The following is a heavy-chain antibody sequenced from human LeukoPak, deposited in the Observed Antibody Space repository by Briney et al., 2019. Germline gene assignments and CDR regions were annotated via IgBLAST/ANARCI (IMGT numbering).Heavy chain of an antibody. CDR2: IPSTGSDT. J-gene: IGHJ5*02. V-gene: IGHV3-23*01. D-gene: IGHD2-15*01. Sequence: PGGSLRLSCAASGFTFTTYAMSWVRQIPGKGLEWVSGIPSTGSDTYYADSVKGRFTISRDNSKNTLYLQMNSLRVEDTALYYCAKEVAERGRPLFDPWGKGTLVTVAS. CDR3: AKEVAERGRPLFDP. CDR1: GFTFTTYA.